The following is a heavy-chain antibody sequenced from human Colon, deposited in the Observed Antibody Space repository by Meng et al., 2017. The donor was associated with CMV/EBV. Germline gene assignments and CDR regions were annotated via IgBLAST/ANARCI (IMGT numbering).Heavy chain of an antibody. Sequence: GGSLRPSCGVSGFTSSDYEMNWVRQAQGEGLEWISYINSRGSTTSYADSVKGRFTVYRDNANSSLFLQWISLRAEDTAVYYCARDRVVTPLFTSYYYGMDVWGQGTTVTVSS. V-gene: IGHV3-48*03. CDR2: INSRGSTT. D-gene: IGHD2-21*02. CDR1: GFTSSDYE. CDR3: ARDRVVTPLFTSYYYGMDV. J-gene: IGHJ6*02.